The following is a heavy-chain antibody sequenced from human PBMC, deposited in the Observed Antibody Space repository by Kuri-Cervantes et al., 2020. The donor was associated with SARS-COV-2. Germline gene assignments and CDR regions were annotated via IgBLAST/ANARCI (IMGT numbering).Heavy chain of an antibody. V-gene: IGHV3-48*02. CDR3: ARTYYDILTGYCPFDY. Sequence: GGSRRPSCAASGFTFSSYAMSWVRQAPGKGLEWVSYISSSSSTIYYADSVKGRFTISRDNAKNSLYLQMNSLRDEDTAVYYCARTYYDILTGYCPFDYWGQGTLVTVSS. D-gene: IGHD3-9*01. J-gene: IGHJ4*02. CDR2: ISSSSSTI. CDR1: GFTFSSYA.